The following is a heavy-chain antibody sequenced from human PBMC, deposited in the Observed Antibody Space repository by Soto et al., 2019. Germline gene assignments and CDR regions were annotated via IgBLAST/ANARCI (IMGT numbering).Heavy chain of an antibody. D-gene: IGHD2-8*02. Sequence: LSLTCAVSGASIGSGGCWSWVRQPPGKGLEWIAEIFHDGNTNYSPSLKSRVTISVDKSQNQFSLNVYSVTAADTAVYYCARHEGWTGPDQWGQGTLVTVSS. J-gene: IGHJ5*02. CDR2: IFHDGNT. CDR1: GASIGSGGC. V-gene: IGHV4-4*02. CDR3: ARHEGWTGPDQ.